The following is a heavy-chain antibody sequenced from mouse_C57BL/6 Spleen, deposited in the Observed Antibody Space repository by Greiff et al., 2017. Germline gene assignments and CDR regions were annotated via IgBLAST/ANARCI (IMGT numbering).Heavy chain of an antibody. V-gene: IGHV1-85*01. Sequence: QVHVKQSGPELVKPGASVKLSCKASGYTFTSYDINWVKQRPGQGLEWIGWIYPRDGSTKYNEKFKGKATLTVDTSSSTAYMELHSLSSEYSAVYFCARSYSNYHWYIDVWGTGTTVTVSS. J-gene: IGHJ1*03. CDR3: ARSYSNYHWYIDV. CDR2: IYPRDGST. D-gene: IGHD2-5*01. CDR1: GYTFTSYD.